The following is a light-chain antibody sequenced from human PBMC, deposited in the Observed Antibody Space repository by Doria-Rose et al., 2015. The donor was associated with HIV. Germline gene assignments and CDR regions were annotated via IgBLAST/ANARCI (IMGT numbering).Light chain of an antibody. CDR1: QSFSSTY. J-gene: IGKJ1*01. Sequence: TQSPGTLSLSPGERATLSCRASQSFSSTYLAWYQQKPGQAPSLLIYDGSTRATGIPDRFSVSGSGADFTLTINRLEPEDFAPYYCHQYGTSWTFGQGTKVEI. V-gene: IGKV3-20*01. CDR3: HQYGTSWT. CDR2: DGS.